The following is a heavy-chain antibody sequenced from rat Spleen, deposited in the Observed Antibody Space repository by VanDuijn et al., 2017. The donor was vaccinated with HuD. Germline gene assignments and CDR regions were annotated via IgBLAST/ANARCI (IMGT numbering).Heavy chain of an antibody. CDR2: ITNASGRT. J-gene: IGHJ1*01. D-gene: IGHD5-1*01. Sequence: EVQLVESDGGLVQPGRSLKLSCATSGFTFSDCYMAWVRQAPTKGLEWVASITNASGRTYYPDSVKGRFTISRDTAQNTLYLQMNSLRSEDTATYYCARRGAPWELDWYFDFWGPGTMVTVSS. CDR1: GFTFSDCY. CDR3: ARRGAPWELDWYFDF. V-gene: IGHV5-25*01.